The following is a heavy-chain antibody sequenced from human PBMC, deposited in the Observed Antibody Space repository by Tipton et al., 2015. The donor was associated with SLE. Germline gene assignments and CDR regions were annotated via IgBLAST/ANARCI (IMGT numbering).Heavy chain of an antibody. V-gene: IGHV4-38-2*01. CDR3: ARDSGAGGARHNWFDP. J-gene: IGHJ5*02. CDR2: IYHSGTT. D-gene: IGHD1-26*01. Sequence: TLSLTCAVSGYAIRDGFYWGWIRQSPGKGLEWIGRIYHSGTTHYNPSLTNRVTLSMDRSMNHFSLSLKSVTAADTAIYYCARDSGAGGARHNWFDPWGQGILVTVSS. CDR1: GYAIRDGFY.